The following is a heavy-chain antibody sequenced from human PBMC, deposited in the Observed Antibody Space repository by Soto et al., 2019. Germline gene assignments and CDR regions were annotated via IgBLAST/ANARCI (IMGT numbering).Heavy chain of an antibody. CDR2: INPNSGGT. V-gene: IGHV1-2*02. D-gene: IGHD2-15*01. Sequence: ASVKVSCKASGYTFTGYYMHWVRQAPGQGLEWMGWINPNSGGTNYAQKFQGRVTMTRDTSISTAYMELSRLRSDDTAVYYCASEIVLVLAATPPGGMDVWGQGTKVTVYS. J-gene: IGHJ6*02. CDR3: ASEIVLVLAATPPGGMDV. CDR1: GYTFTGYY.